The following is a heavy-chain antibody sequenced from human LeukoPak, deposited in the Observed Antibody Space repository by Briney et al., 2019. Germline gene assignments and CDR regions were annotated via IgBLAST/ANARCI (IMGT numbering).Heavy chain of an antibody. V-gene: IGHV4-4*07. CDR2: IYTSGST. D-gene: IGHD3-10*01. J-gene: IGHJ5*02. CDR1: GGSISSYY. Sequence: TSETLSLTCTVSGGSISSYYWSWIRQPAGKGLEWIGRIYTSGSTNYNPSLKSRVTISVDTSKNQFSLKLTSVTAADTAVYYCARGFGELSFEILFDPWGQGTLVTVSP. CDR3: ARGFGELSFEILFDP.